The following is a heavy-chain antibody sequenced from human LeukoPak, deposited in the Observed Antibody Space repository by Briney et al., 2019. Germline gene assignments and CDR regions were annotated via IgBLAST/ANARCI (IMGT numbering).Heavy chain of an antibody. CDR2: IYHSGST. J-gene: IGHJ5*02. D-gene: IGHD2-15*01. Sequence: PSETLSLTCAVSGGSISSSNWWSWVRQPPGKGLEWIGEIYHSGSTNYNPSLKSRVTISVDKSKNQFSLKLSSVTAADTAVYYCARAGRGYCSGGSCYSGWFDPWGQGTLVTVSS. V-gene: IGHV4-4*02. CDR3: ARAGRGYCSGGSCYSGWFDP. CDR1: GGSISSSNW.